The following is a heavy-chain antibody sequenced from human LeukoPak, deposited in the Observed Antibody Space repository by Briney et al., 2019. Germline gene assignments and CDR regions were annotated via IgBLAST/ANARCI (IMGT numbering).Heavy chain of an antibody. CDR1: GGSISSYY. CDR2: IYYSGST. D-gene: IGHD1-26*01. Sequence: IPSETLSLTCTVSGGSISSYYWSWIRQSPGKGLEWIGYIYYSGSTNYNPSLKSRVTISVDTSKNQFSLKLSSVTAVDTAVYYCARGPVGGATYYDGDAFDIWGQGTMVTVSS. CDR3: ARGPVGGATYYDGDAFDI. J-gene: IGHJ3*02. V-gene: IGHV4-59*01.